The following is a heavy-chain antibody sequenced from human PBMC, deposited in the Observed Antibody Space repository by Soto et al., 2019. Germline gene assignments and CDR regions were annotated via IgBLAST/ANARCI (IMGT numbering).Heavy chain of an antibody. CDR3: ARDLLYFAPYYYYGMDV. Sequence: TGGSLRLSCAASGFIFSSYGMKWVRPAPGKGLEWVSHVSSGSSTIYYADSVKGRFTISRDNAKNSLYLQMNSLRAEDTAVYYCARDLLYFAPYYYYGMDVWGQGTTVTVSS. CDR1: GFIFSSYG. CDR2: VSSGSSTI. D-gene: IGHD3-9*01. V-gene: IGHV3-48*01. J-gene: IGHJ6*02.